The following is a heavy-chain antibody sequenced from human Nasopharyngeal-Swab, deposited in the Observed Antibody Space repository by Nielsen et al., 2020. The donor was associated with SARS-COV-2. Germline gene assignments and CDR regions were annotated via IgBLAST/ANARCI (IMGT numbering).Heavy chain of an antibody. CDR2: IYPGDSDT. J-gene: IGHJ3*02. D-gene: IGHD1-1*01. CDR3: ASPNWADDAFDI. Sequence: GGSLRLSCKGSGYSFTSYWIGWVRQMPGKGLEWMGIIYPGDSDTRYSPSFQGQVTISADKSISTAYLQWSSLKASDTAMYYCASPNWADDAFDIWGQGTMVTASS. CDR1: GYSFTSYW. V-gene: IGHV5-51*01.